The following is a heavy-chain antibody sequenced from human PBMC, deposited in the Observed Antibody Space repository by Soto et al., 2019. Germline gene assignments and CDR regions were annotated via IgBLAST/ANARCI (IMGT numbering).Heavy chain of an antibody. J-gene: IGHJ5*02. CDR2: IYYSGST. Sequence: QVQLRESGPGLVKPSETLSLTCTVSGGSISSYYWSWIRQPPGKGLEWIGYIYYSGSTNYNPSLKSRVTISVDTSKNQFSLKLSSVTAADTAVYYCARHGITGTSFWFDPWGQGTLVTVSS. V-gene: IGHV4-59*08. D-gene: IGHD1-7*01. CDR1: GGSISSYY. CDR3: ARHGITGTSFWFDP.